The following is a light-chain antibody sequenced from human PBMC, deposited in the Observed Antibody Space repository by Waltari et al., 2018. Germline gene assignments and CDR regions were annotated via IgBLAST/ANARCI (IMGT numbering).Light chain of an antibody. V-gene: IGKV4-1*01. CDR3: QQYYRNPYT. J-gene: IGKJ2*01. CDR2: WSS. CDR1: QSILYSDNNKNY. Sequence: DIVVTQSPDSLAVSLGEKATIPCQCSQSILYSDNNKNYLAWFQKKPGQPPKLLIYWSSTRESGVPDRFSGSGSGTEFSLTISGLQAEDVAVYYCQQYYRNPYTFGQGTNLEI.